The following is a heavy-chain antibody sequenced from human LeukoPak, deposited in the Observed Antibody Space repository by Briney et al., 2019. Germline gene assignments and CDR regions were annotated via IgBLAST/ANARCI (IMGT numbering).Heavy chain of an antibody. D-gene: IGHD3-3*02. CDR1: GFTFSSYS. J-gene: IGHJ3*02. CDR2: ISSSSSYI. CDR3: AREGHFWSGYYHDAFDI. V-gene: IGHV3-21*01. Sequence: PGGSLRLSCAASGFTFSSYSMNWVRQAPGKGLEWVSSISSSSSYIYYADSVKGRFTISRDNAKNSLYLQMNSLRAEDTAVYYCAREGHFWSGYYHDAFDIWGQGTMVTVSS.